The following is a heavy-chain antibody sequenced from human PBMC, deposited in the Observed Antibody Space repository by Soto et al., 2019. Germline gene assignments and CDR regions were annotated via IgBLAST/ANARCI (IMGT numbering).Heavy chain of an antibody. CDR2: IIPILGIA. CDR1: GGTFSSYT. V-gene: IGHV1-69*02. CDR3: ASTWDGKTNDY. J-gene: IGHJ4*02. Sequence: VTSVKVSCKDSGGTFSSYTISWVRQAPGQGLEWIGRIIPILGIANYAQKFQGRVTITADKSTSTAYMELSSLRSEDTAVYYCASTWDGKTNDYWGQGTLVTVSS. D-gene: IGHD1-26*01.